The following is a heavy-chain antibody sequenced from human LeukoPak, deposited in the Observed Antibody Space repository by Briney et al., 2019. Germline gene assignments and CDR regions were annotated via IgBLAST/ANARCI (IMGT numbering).Heavy chain of an antibody. D-gene: IGHD2-2*02. CDR3: ARYIVVVPAAIGGWFDP. CDR2: INPSGGST. Sequence: ASVKVSCTASGYTFTSYYMHWVRQAPGQGLEWMGIINPSGGSTSYAQKFQGRVTMTRDTSTSTVYMELSSLRSEDTAVYYCARYIVVVPAAIGGWFDPWGQGTLVTVSS. CDR1: GYTFTSYY. J-gene: IGHJ5*02. V-gene: IGHV1-46*01.